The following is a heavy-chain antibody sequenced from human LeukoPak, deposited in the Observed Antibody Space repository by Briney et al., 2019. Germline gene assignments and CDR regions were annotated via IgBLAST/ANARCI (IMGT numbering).Heavy chain of an antibody. V-gene: IGHV1-24*01. CDR1: GYTLTELS. CDR2: FDPEDGEA. J-gene: IGHJ2*01. CDR3: ATVTMIQYWYFDL. D-gene: IGHD3-22*01. Sequence: GASVTVSCTVSGYTLTELSMHWVRQAPGKGLEWMGGFDPEDGEAIYAQKFQGRVTMTEDTSTDTAYMELSSLRSEDTAVYYCATVTMIQYWYFDLWGRGTLVTVSS.